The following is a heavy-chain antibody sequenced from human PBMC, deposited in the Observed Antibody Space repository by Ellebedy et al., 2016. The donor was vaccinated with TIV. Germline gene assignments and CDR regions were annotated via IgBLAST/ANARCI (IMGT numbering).Heavy chain of an antibody. J-gene: IGHJ6*03. Sequence: GGFLRLSXAASGFTFSSYWMSWVRQAPGKGLEWVANIKQDGSEKYYVDSVKGRFTISRDNAKNSLYLQMNSLRAEDTAVYYCARIRVIGYYYYYYMDVWGKGTTVTVSS. CDR3: ARIRVIGYYYYYYMDV. CDR2: IKQDGSEK. D-gene: IGHD2-21*01. CDR1: GFTFSSYW. V-gene: IGHV3-7*01.